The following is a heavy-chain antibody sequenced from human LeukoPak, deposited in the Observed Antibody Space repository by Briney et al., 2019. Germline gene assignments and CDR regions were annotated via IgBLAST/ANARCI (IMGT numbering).Heavy chain of an antibody. CDR1: GYTFTGYY. D-gene: IGHD3-3*01. CDR2: INPNSGGT. J-gene: IGHJ6*03. V-gene: IGHV1-2*02. CDR3: ARSGVEPTKQNDLWSGYPQYSSSYMDV. Sequence: GASVKVSCKASGYTFTGYYMHWVRRAPGQGLEWMGWINPNSGGTNYAQKFQGRVTMTRDTSISTAYMELSRLRSDDTAVYYCARSGVEPTKQNDLWSGYPQYSSSYMDVWGKGTTVTVSS.